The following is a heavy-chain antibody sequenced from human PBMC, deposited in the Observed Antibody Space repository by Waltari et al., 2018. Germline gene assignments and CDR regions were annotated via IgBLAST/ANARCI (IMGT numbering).Heavy chain of an antibody. V-gene: IGHV3-73*01. J-gene: IGHJ3*02. CDR1: GFTFRGPA. D-gene: IGHD6-19*01. CDR3: TTALLTSGWYPPDAFDI. Sequence: EVQLVASGGGLVQPGGSLKPSCSASGFTFRGPAMPWVRPASGKGREWVGRIRSKANSYATAYAASVKGRFTISRDDSKNTAYLQMNSLKTEDTAVYYCTTALLTSGWYPPDAFDIWGQGTMVTVSS. CDR2: IRSKANSYAT.